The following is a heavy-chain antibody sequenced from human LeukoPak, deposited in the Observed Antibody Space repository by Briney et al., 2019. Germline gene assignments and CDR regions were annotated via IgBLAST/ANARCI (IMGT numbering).Heavy chain of an antibody. Sequence: PGRSLRLPCTGSGVTLSNYAMHWVRRPPGRGLEWVAVISFDGTNKYYGGSVEGRFSVSRDNSKNTLYLQMNSLRPDDTAMYYCATDYGDYEPIDYWGQGTLVTVSS. D-gene: IGHD4-17*01. CDR1: GVTLSNYA. CDR3: ATDYGDYEPIDY. V-gene: IGHV3-30*04. J-gene: IGHJ4*02. CDR2: ISFDGTNK.